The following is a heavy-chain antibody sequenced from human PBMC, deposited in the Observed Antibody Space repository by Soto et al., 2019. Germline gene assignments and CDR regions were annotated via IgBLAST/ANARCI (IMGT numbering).Heavy chain of an antibody. CDR3: ARLPSGSHPFDP. Sequence: SVKVSCKASGVTFSSYAISWVRQAPGQGLEWMGGIIPIFGTANYAQKFQGRVTITADESTSTAYMELSSLRSEDTAVYYCARLPSGSHPFDPWGQGTLVTVSS. J-gene: IGHJ5*02. D-gene: IGHD3-10*01. CDR2: IIPIFGTA. CDR1: GVTFSSYA. V-gene: IGHV1-69*13.